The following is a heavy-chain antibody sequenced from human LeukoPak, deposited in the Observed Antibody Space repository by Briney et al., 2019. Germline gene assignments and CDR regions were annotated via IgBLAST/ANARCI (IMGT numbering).Heavy chain of an antibody. CDR1: GYTFGDYG. J-gene: IGHJ3*02. V-gene: IGHV3-20*04. D-gene: IGHD3-10*01. Sequence: GGSLRLSCAGSGYTFGDYGMSWVRQAPGKGLQWVSGINRNGDSTGYADFVKGRFTISRDNSKNTLYLQMNSLRAEDTAVYYCAKPDVYYGSGSGAFDIWGQGTMVTVSS. CDR2: INRNGDST. CDR3: AKPDVYYGSGSGAFDI.